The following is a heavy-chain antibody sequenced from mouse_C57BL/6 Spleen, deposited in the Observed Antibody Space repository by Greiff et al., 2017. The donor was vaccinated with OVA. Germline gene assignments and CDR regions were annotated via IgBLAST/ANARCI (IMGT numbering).Heavy chain of an antibody. V-gene: IGHV1-52*01. Sequence: QVHVKQPGAELVRPGSSVKLSCKASGYTFTSYWMHWVKQRPIQGLEWIGNIDPSDSETHYNQKFKDKATLTVDKSSSTAYMQLSSLTSEDSAVYYCARNAFTDYGSSWFAYWGQGTLVTVSA. D-gene: IGHD1-1*01. CDR1: GYTFTSYW. CDR3: ARNAFTDYGSSWFAY. CDR2: IDPSDSET. J-gene: IGHJ3*01.